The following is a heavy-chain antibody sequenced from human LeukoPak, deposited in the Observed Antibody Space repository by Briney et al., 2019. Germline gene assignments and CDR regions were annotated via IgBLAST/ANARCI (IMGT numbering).Heavy chain of an antibody. CDR1: GFTFSSYG. J-gene: IGHJ4*02. CDR2: ISSSGSTI. D-gene: IGHD3-22*01. V-gene: IGHV3-48*04. CDR3: AGVISGYYSLHFDY. Sequence: GGSLRLSCAASGFTFSSYGMHWVRQAPGEGLEWVSYISSSGSTIYYADSVKGRFTISRDNAKNSLYLQMNSLRAEDTAVYYCAGVISGYYSLHFDYWGQGTLVTVSS.